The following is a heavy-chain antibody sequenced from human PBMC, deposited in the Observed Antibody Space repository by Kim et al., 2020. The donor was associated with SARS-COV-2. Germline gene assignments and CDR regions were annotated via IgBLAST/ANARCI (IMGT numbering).Heavy chain of an antibody. J-gene: IGHJ4*02. CDR3: ARRSIVATDY. V-gene: IGHV1-8*01. Sequence: NTGYAQKFQGRVTMTRNTSISTAYMELSSLRSEDTAVYYCARRSIVATDYWGQGTLVTVSS. CDR2: NT. D-gene: IGHD5-12*01.